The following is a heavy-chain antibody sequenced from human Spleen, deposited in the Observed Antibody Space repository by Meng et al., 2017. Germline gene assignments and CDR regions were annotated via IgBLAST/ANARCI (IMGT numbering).Heavy chain of an antibody. Sequence: QVQLPQWGAGLLKPSGTLSLTCAVYGESLSGYYWSWIRQPPGKVLEWIGEINHGGSTNYNPSLKSRVTISVDTSKNHFSLNLTSVTAADTAVYYCTRGKKYYYDSTGYFAYWGQGTLVTVSS. CDR3: TRGKKYYYDSTGYFAY. CDR1: GESLSGYY. V-gene: IGHV4-34*01. CDR2: INHGGST. J-gene: IGHJ4*02. D-gene: IGHD3-22*01.